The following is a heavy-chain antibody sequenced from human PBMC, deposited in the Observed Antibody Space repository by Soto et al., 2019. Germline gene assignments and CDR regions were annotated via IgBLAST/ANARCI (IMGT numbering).Heavy chain of an antibody. CDR3: AREDYYDTGYYVV. V-gene: IGHV4-4*07. D-gene: IGHD3-22*01. CDR1: GRSMSCYY. CDR2: IYTSGTT. Sequence: SETLSLTCTVSGRSMSCYYWSWIRRPAGERLEWIGRIYTSGTTDFNPSLKGRVTMSVDTSKNQFSLKLTSVTAADTALYYCAREDYYDTGYYVVWGQGTQVTVSS. J-gene: IGHJ4*02.